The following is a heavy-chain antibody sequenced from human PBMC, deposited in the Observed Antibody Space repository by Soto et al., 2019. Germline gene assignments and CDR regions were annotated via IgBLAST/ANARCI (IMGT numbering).Heavy chain of an antibody. V-gene: IGHV3-23*01. CDR2: LSGSGGST. J-gene: IGHJ4*02. Sequence: PGGSLRLSCAASGFTFSSYAMSWVRQAPGKGLEWVSSLSGSGGSTYYADSVKGRFTISRDSSKNTLYLLMNSLRPEDTAVYFCAKNWDSSGWFFFDYWGQGTLVTVSS. CDR3: AKNWDSSGWFFFDY. CDR1: GFTFSSYA. D-gene: IGHD6-19*01.